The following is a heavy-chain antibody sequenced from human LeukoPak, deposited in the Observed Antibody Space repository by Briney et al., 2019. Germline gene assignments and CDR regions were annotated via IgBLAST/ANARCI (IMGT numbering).Heavy chain of an antibody. Sequence: PSETLSLTCTVSGGSISSSSYYWGWIRQPPGKGLEWIGSIYYSGSTYYNPSLKSRVTISVDTSKNQFSLKLSSVTAGDTAVYYCARIPSDYGGNSRYFDYWGQGTLVTVSS. D-gene: IGHD4-23*01. CDR3: ARIPSDYGGNSRYFDY. CDR2: IYYSGST. CDR1: GGSISSSSYY. J-gene: IGHJ4*02. V-gene: IGHV4-39*07.